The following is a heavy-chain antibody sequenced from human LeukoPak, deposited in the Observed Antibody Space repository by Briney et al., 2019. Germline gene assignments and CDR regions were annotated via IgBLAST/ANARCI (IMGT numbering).Heavy chain of an antibody. D-gene: IGHD3-22*01. CDR2: ISSSSSYI. Sequence: GGSLRLSCAASGFTFSSYSMNWVRQAPGKGLEWVSSISSSSSYIYYADSVKGRFTISRDNAKNSLYLQMNSLRAEDTAVYYCARDQGLVVSPPFDYWGQGTLVTVSS. CDR3: ARDQGLVVSPPFDY. CDR1: GFTFSSYS. V-gene: IGHV3-21*04. J-gene: IGHJ4*02.